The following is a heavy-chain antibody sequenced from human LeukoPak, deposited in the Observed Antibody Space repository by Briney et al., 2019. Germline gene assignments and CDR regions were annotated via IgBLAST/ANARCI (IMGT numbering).Heavy chain of an antibody. Sequence: SETLSLTCAVYGGSFSGYYWNWIRQPPGKGLEWIGYIYYSGSTNYNPSLKSRVTISVDTSKNQFSLKLSSVTAADTAVFYCARGSRQDTLDAFDIWGQGIMVTVSS. CDR3: ARGSRQDTLDAFDI. CDR1: GGSFSGYY. V-gene: IGHV4-59*01. CDR2: IYYSGST. J-gene: IGHJ3*02. D-gene: IGHD6-13*01.